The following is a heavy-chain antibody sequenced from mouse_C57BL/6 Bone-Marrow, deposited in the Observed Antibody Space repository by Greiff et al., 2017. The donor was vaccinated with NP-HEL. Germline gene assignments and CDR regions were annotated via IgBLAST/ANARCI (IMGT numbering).Heavy chain of an antibody. V-gene: IGHV1-59*01. CDR1: GYTFTSYW. CDR3: AREEVTTVVPFDY. CDR2: IDPSDSYT. D-gene: IGHD1-1*01. J-gene: IGHJ2*01. Sequence: QVQLQQPGAELVMPGTSVKLSCKASGYTFTSYWMHWVKQRPGQGLEWIGVIDPSDSYTNYNQKFKGKATLTVDTSSSTAYMQLSSLTSEDSAVYYCAREEVTTVVPFDYWGQGTTLTVSS.